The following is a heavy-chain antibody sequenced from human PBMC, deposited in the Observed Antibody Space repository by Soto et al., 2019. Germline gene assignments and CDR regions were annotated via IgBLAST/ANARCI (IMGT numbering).Heavy chain of an antibody. J-gene: IGHJ2*01. Sequence: EVQLVESGGGLVQPGGSLRLSCAASGFTFSNYWMSWVRQAPGKGLEWVANIKEDGSEKYYVDSVTGRFTISRDNAKSSLFLHMNSLRAEDTAVYYCARERYFDLWGRGTLVTVSP. CDR1: GFTFSNYW. CDR2: IKEDGSEK. V-gene: IGHV3-7*01. CDR3: ARERYFDL.